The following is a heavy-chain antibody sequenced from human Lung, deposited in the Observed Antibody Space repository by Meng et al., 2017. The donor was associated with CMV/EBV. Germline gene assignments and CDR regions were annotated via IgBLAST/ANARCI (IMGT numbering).Heavy chain of an antibody. CDR1: GFPFSDYG. V-gene: IGHV3-30*02. J-gene: IGHJ5*02. CDR3: AKGISNYVHPNWFDP. Sequence: GGSLRLXCAASGFPFSDYGIHWVRQAPGKGLEWVAFMRHDDNSEYYADSVKGRFTISRDNSKNTLYLQMNSLRAEDTAVYYCAKGISNYVHPNWFDPWGQGXLVTVSS. CDR2: MRHDDNSE. D-gene: IGHD4-11*01.